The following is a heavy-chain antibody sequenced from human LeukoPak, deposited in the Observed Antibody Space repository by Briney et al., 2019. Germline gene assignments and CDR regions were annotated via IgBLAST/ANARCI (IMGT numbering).Heavy chain of an antibody. CDR3: ARGMDIVVVVAADYGMDV. CDR1: GGSFSGYY. CDR2: INHSGSA. Sequence: SETLSLTCAVYGGSFSGYYWSWIRQPPGKGLEWIGEINHSGSANYNPSLKSRVTISVDTSKNQFSLKLSSVTAADTAVYYCARGMDIVVVVAADYGMDVWGQGTTVTVSS. J-gene: IGHJ6*02. V-gene: IGHV4-34*01. D-gene: IGHD2-15*01.